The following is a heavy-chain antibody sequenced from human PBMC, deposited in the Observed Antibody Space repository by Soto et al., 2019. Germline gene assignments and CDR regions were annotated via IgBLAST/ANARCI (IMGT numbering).Heavy chain of an antibody. CDR2: IYYSGST. CDR3: ARDRGDPYNWFDP. V-gene: IGHV4-59*01. CDR1: GGSISSYY. Sequence: SETLSLTCTVSGGSISSYYWSWIRQPPGKGLEWIGYIYYSGSTNYNPSLKSRVTISVDTSKNQFSLKLSSVTAADTAVYYCARDRGDPYNWFDPWGQGTLVTVSS. J-gene: IGHJ5*02.